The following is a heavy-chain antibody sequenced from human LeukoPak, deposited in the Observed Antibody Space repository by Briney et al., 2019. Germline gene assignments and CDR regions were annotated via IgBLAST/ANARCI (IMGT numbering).Heavy chain of an antibody. Sequence: ASVKVSCKASGYTFTSYGISWVRQAPGQGLEWMGWISAYNGNTNYAQKLQGRVTMTTDTSTSTAYMELRSLRSDDTAVYYCARDTPYYDSSGYYLLPFDYWGQGTLVTVSS. V-gene: IGHV1-18*01. CDR2: ISAYNGNT. D-gene: IGHD3-22*01. CDR3: ARDTPYYDSSGYYLLPFDY. CDR1: GYTFTSYG. J-gene: IGHJ4*02.